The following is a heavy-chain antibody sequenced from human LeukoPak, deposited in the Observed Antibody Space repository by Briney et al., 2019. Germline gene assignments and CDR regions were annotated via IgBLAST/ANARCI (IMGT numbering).Heavy chain of an antibody. D-gene: IGHD6-13*01. J-gene: IGHJ4*02. V-gene: IGHV6-1*01. CDR3: VRLIGNSWLDY. CDR2: TYYRSQWFV. Sequence: SQTLSLTCAISGDSVSSNSVTWNWIRQSPSRGLEWLGRTYYRSQWFVDYALSVKSRITISPDTSKNQFSLQLNSVTPEDTAVYYCVRLIGNSWLDYWGQGTLVTVSS. CDR1: GDSVSSNSVT.